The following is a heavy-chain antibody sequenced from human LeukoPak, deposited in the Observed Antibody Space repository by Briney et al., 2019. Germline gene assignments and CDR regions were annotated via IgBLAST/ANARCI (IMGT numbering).Heavy chain of an antibody. CDR1: GYTFTSYD. CDR2: MNPNSGNT. J-gene: IGHJ6*02. Sequence: ASVKVSCKASGYTFTSYDINWVRQATGQGLEWMGWMNPNSGNTGYAQKFQGRVTMTRNTSISTAYMELSSLRSEDTAVYYCAGPLYGSGSTKDYYGMDVWGQGTTVTVSS. CDR3: AGPLYGSGSTKDYYGMDV. V-gene: IGHV1-8*01. D-gene: IGHD3-10*01.